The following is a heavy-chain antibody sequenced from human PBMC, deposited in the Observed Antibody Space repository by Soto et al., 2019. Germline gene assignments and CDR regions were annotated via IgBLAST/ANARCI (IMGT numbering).Heavy chain of an antibody. J-gene: IGHJ4*02. CDR2: IYYSGST. D-gene: IGHD4-17*01. CDR1: GGSISSYY. V-gene: IGHV4-59*01. CDR3: ARDVGTVTTNFDY. Sequence: SETLSLTCTGSGGSISSYYWSWIRQPPGKGLEWIGYIYYSGSTNYNPSLKSRVTISVDTSKNQFSLKLSSVTAADTAVYYCARDVGTVTTNFDYWGQGTLVTVSS.